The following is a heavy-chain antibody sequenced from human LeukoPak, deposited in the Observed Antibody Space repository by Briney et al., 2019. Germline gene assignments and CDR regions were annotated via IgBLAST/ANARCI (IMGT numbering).Heavy chain of an antibody. CDR2: IIPIFGTA. CDR1: GGTFSSYA. CDR3: ARAETCYDFWSGHRAYYGMDV. D-gene: IGHD3-3*01. V-gene: IGHV1-69*13. J-gene: IGHJ6*02. Sequence: ASVKVSCKASGGTFSSYAISWVRQAPGQGLEWMGGIIPIFGTANYAQKFQGRVTITADESTSTAYMELSSLRSEDTAVYYCARAETCYDFWSGHRAYYGMDVWGQGTTVTVSS.